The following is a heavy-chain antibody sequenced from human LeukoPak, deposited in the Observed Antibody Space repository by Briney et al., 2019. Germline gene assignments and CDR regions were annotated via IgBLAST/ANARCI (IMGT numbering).Heavy chain of an antibody. J-gene: IGHJ4*02. CDR3: ARESPLRFIDY. CDR2: ISSSSSYI. D-gene: IGHD3-3*01. CDR1: GFTFSSYS. Sequence: GGSLRLSCSASGFTFSSYSMNWVRQAPGKGLEWVSSISSSSSYIYYADSVKGRFTISRDNAKNSLYLQMNSLRAEDTAVYYCARESPLRFIDYWGQGTLVTVSS. V-gene: IGHV3-21*01.